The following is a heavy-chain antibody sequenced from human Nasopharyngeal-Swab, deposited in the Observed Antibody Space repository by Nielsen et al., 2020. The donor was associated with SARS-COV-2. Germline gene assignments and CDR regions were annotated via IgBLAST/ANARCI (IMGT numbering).Heavy chain of an antibody. J-gene: IGHJ6*02. V-gene: IGHV3-21*01. D-gene: IGHD3-3*01. CDR2: ISSSSTYI. Sequence: GESLKISCAASGFTFNKYNFNWVRQAPGKGLEWVSSISSSSTYIYYADSVKGRFTISRDNTKNSLSLQMNSLRAEDTAVYYCARDGLDYDFWSAYFMDVWGQGTTVIVSS. CDR1: GFTFNKYN. CDR3: ARDGLDYDFWSAYFMDV.